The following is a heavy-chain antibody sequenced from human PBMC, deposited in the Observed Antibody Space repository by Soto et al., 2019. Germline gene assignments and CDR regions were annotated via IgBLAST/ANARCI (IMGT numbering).Heavy chain of an antibody. Sequence: GASVKVSCKASGGTFSSYAISWVLQAPGQGLEWMGGIIPIFGTANYAQKFQGRVTITADESTSTAYMELSSLRSEDTAVYYCARVGDSSGYNNWFDPWGQGTLVTVSS. V-gene: IGHV1-69*13. CDR1: GGTFSSYA. D-gene: IGHD3-22*01. CDR3: ARVGDSSGYNNWFDP. J-gene: IGHJ5*02. CDR2: IIPIFGTA.